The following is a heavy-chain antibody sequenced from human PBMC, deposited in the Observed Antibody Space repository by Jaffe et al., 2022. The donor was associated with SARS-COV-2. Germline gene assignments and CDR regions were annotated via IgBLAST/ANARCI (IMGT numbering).Heavy chain of an antibody. J-gene: IGHJ5*02. CDR2: INHSGST. D-gene: IGHD2-15*01. Sequence: QVQLQQWGAGLLKPSETLSLTCAVYGGSFSGYYWSWIRQPPGKGLEWIGEINHSGSTNYNPSLKSRVTISVDTSKNQFSLKLSSVTAADTAVYYCARNYCSGGSCPGVKGPRKNWFDPWGQGTLVTVSS. CDR1: GGSFSGYY. V-gene: IGHV4-34*01. CDR3: ARNYCSGGSCPGVKGPRKNWFDP.